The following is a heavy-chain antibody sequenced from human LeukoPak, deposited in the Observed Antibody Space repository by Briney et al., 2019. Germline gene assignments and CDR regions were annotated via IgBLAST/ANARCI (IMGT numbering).Heavy chain of an antibody. V-gene: IGHV4-59*01. D-gene: IGHD3-10*01. CDR1: GGSMRSYY. CDR2: IYYSGST. CDR3: TRDPGYYGSGQRGAFDY. Sequence: SETLSLTCTVSGGSMRSYYWSWIRQPPGKGLEWIGYIYYSGSTNYSPSLKSRVTISLDTSKNQFSLKLSSVTAADTAMYYCTRDPGYYGSGQRGAFDYWGQGTLVTVSS. J-gene: IGHJ4*02.